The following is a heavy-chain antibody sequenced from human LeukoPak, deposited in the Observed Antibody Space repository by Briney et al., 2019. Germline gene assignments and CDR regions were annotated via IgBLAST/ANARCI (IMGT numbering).Heavy chain of an antibody. CDR1: GYTFTGYY. V-gene: IGHV1-2*02. J-gene: IGHJ4*02. Sequence: SVKVSCKASGYTFTGYYMHWVRQAPGQGLEWMGWINPNSGGTNYAQKFQGRVTMTRDTSISTAYMDLSRLRSDDTAVYYCARVPNWGTIDDYWGQGTLVTVSS. D-gene: IGHD7-27*01. CDR2: INPNSGGT. CDR3: ARVPNWGTIDDY.